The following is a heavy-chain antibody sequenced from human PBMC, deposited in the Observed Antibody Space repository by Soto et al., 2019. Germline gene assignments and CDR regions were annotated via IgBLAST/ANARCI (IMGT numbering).Heavy chain of an antibody. CDR2: IIPILGIA. J-gene: IGHJ4*02. CDR1: GGTFSSYT. Sequence: QVQLVQSGAEVKKPGSSVKVSCKASGGTFSSYTISWVRQAPGQGLEWMGRIIPILGIANYAQKFQGRVTITADKSTSTAYMELSSLRSEDTAVYYCASNDYGSGSYFDYWGQGTLVTVSS. CDR3: ASNDYGSGSYFDY. D-gene: IGHD3-10*01. V-gene: IGHV1-69*02.